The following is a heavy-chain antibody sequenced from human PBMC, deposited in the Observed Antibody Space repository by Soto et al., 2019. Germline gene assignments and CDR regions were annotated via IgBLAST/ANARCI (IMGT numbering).Heavy chain of an antibody. Sequence: EVQLVESGGGSVQPGGSLRLSCAASGFTFSSYWMHWVRQAPGKGLVWVSRIKSDGSGTYYADCVKGRLTISRDNAKNTLYLQMNSLRAEDTAVYYCARGDGDYYDGNGYLGRHWGQGTLVIVSS. J-gene: IGHJ4*02. CDR2: IKSDGSGT. CDR3: ARGDGDYYDGNGYLGRH. V-gene: IGHV3-74*01. CDR1: GFTFSSYW. D-gene: IGHD3-22*01.